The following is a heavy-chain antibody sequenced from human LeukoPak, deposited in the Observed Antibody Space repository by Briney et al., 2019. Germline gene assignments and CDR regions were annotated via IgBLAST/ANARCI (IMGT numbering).Heavy chain of an antibody. V-gene: IGHV3-21*01. CDR2: ISSSSSYI. J-gene: IGHJ6*02. CDR1: GFTFSSYS. Sequence: GGSLRLSCAASGFTFSSYSMNWVRQAPGKGLEWVSSISSSSSYIYYADSVKGRFTISRDNAKNSLYLQMNGLRAEDTAVYYCAREDIVVVPAATDSYYYYGMDVWGQGTTVTVSS. D-gene: IGHD2-2*01. CDR3: AREDIVVVPAATDSYYYYGMDV.